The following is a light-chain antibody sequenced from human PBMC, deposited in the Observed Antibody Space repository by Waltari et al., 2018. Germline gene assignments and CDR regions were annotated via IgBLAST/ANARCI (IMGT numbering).Light chain of an antibody. Sequence: DIQMTQSPSTLSASVGDRVTITCRARKSISSWWACYQQKPGKAPKLLIYDASSLESGVPSRFSGSGSGTEFTLTISSLQPDDFATYYCQQYNSYPTFGQGTKVEIK. CDR3: QQYNSYPT. J-gene: IGKJ1*01. CDR2: DAS. CDR1: KSISSW. V-gene: IGKV1-5*01.